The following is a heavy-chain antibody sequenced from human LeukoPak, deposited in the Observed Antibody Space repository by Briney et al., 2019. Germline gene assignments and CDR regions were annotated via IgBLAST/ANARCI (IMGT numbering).Heavy chain of an antibody. CDR1: GGSISSSSYY. D-gene: IGHD3-3*01. J-gene: IGHJ4*02. CDR2: IYYSGST. Sequence: SETLSLTCTVSGGSISSSSYYWGWVRQPPGKGLEWIGSIYYSGSTYYNPSLKSRVTISVDTSKNQFSLKLSSVTAADTAVYYCARLDDDFWTIDYWGQGTLVTVSS. V-gene: IGHV4-39*01. CDR3: ARLDDDFWTIDY.